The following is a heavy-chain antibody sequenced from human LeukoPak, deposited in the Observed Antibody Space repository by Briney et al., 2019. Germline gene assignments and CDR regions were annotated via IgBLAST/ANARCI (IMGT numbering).Heavy chain of an antibody. CDR2: ISYDGSNK. CDR1: GFTFSSYG. V-gene: IGHV3-30*03. Sequence: GGSLRLSCAASGFTFSSYGMYWVRQAPGKGLEWVAVISYDGSNKNYADSVKGRFTISRDNSKNTLYLQMNSLRAEDTAVYYCARGQSPGIDAFDIWGQGTMVTVSS. CDR3: ARGQSPGIDAFDI. J-gene: IGHJ3*02.